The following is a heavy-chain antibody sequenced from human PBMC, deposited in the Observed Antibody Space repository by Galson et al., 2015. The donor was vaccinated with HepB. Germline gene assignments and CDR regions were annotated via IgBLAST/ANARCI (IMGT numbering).Heavy chain of an antibody. CDR2: IYPGDSDT. J-gene: IGHJ6*02. CDR1: GYSFTSYW. D-gene: IGHD1-26*01. Sequence: QSGAEVKKPGESLKISCKGSGYSFTSYWIGWVRQMPGKGLEWMGIIYPGDSDTRYSPSFQGQVTISADKSISTAYLQWSSLKASDTAMYYCARGDVTLPPTIVGATRPFYYYYGMDVWGQGTTVTVSS. CDR3: ARGDVTLPPTIVGATRPFYYYYGMDV. V-gene: IGHV5-51*03.